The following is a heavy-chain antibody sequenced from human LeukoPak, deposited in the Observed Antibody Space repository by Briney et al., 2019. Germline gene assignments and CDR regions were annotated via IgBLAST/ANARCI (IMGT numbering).Heavy chain of an antibody. D-gene: IGHD3-22*01. Sequence: PGGSLRLSCAASGFTFSSYGMSWVRQAPGKGLEWVSAISGSGGSTDYADSVKGRFTISRDNAKNSLYLQMNSLRAEDTALYYCARDAAYYYDSSGYYWDYWGQGTLVTVSS. CDR1: GFTFSSYG. CDR3: ARDAAYYYDSSGYYWDY. CDR2: ISGSGGST. J-gene: IGHJ4*02. V-gene: IGHV3-23*01.